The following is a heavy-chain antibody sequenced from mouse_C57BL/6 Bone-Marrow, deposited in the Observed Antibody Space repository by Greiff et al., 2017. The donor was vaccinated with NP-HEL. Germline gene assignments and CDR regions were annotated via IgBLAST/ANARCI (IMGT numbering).Heavy chain of an antibody. D-gene: IGHD1-1*01. CDR3: ARITTVVGFDY. V-gene: IGHV1-42*01. CDR2: INPSTGGT. CDR1: GYSFTGYY. Sequence: DVQLQESGPELVKPGASVKISCKASGYSFTGYYMNWVKQSPEKSLEWIGEINPSTGGTTYNQKFKAKATLTVDKSSSTAYMQLKSLTSEDSAVYYCARITTVVGFDYWGQGTTLTVSS. J-gene: IGHJ2*01.